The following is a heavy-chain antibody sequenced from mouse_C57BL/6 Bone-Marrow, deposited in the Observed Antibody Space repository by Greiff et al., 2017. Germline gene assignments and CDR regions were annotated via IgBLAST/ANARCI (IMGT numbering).Heavy chain of an antibody. CDR3: ARHEDGYPFAY. Sequence: EVTLVESGGDLVKPGGSLKLSCAASGFTFSSYGMSWVRQTPDKRLEWVATISSGGSYTYSPDSVKGRFTISRDNAKNTLYLQMSGLKSEDTAIYYCARHEDGYPFAYWGQGTLVTVSA. D-gene: IGHD2-3*01. CDR1: GFTFSSYG. J-gene: IGHJ3*01. V-gene: IGHV5-6*02. CDR2: ISSGGSYT.